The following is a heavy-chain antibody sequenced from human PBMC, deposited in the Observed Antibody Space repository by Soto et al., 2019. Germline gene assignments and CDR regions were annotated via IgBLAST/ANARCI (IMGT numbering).Heavy chain of an antibody. V-gene: IGHV4-59*02. Sequence: SETLSLTCIVSGDSVSSYYGSWIRQPPRRRLEWIGYIYNSGATNSVPTVKSRVTISVDTSMNQFPLKLGFVTAEDTPVYSCAKERHTRKWFYLVYGGQGALLTVSS. D-gene: IGHD3-22*01. CDR2: IYNSGAT. CDR1: GDSVSSYY. J-gene: IGHJ4*02. CDR3: AKERHTRKWFYLVY.